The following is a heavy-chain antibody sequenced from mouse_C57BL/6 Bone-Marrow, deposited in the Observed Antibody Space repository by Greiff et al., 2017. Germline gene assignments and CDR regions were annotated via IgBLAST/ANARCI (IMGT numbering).Heavy chain of an antibody. Sequence: VQLQQSGAELARPGASVKLSRKASGYTFTSYGISWVKQRTGQGLEWIGEIYPRSGNTYYNEKFKGKATLTADKSSSTAYMELRSLTSEDSAVYFCARQLRLRGAYWGQGTLVTVSA. J-gene: IGHJ3*01. CDR2: IYPRSGNT. D-gene: IGHD3-2*02. CDR3: ARQLRLRGAY. CDR1: GYTFTSYG. V-gene: IGHV1-81*01.